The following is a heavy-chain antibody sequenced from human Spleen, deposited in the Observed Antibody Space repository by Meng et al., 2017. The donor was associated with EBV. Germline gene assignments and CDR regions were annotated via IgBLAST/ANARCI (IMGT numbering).Heavy chain of an antibody. CDR3: ARVGSDYANFQV. CDR2: VYPSGNT. CDR1: GGSVSSPNW. Sequence: QVEVQEAGPGPVKPSGTLSLTCAVAGGSVSSPNWWSWVRQPPGKGLEWIGEVYPSGNTNYNPSLKSRVTISVDKSKNQFSMNLSSVTAADTAIYYCARVGSDYANFQVWGPGTLVTVSS. V-gene: IGHV4-4*02. J-gene: IGHJ1*01. D-gene: IGHD2-8*01.